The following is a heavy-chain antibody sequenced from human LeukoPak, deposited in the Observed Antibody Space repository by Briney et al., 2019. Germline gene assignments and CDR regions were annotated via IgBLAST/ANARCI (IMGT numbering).Heavy chain of an antibody. CDR1: GGSISSYY. CDR3: ASGSPWRGSNYVPPPDY. D-gene: IGHD1-26*01. J-gene: IGHJ4*02. CDR2: IYYSGST. Sequence: PSETLSLTCTVSGGSISSYYWSWIRQPPGKGLEWIGYIYYSGSTNYNPSLKSRVTISVDTSKNQFSLKLSSVTAADTAVYYCASGSPWRGSNYVPPPDYGGGETLFPVSS. V-gene: IGHV4-59*01.